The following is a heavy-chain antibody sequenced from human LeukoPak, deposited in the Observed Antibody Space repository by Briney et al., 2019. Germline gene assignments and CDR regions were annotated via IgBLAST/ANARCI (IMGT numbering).Heavy chain of an antibody. CDR2: ISAYNGNT. CDR1: GYTFTSYG. Sequence: GASVKVSCKASGYTFTSYGISWVRQAPGQGLGWMGWISAYNGNTNYAQKLQGRVTMTTDTSTSTAYMELRSLRSDDTAVYYLARSEMVETPPDYWGQGTLVTVSS. CDR3: ARSEMVETPPDY. D-gene: IGHD2-8*01. J-gene: IGHJ4*02. V-gene: IGHV1-18*01.